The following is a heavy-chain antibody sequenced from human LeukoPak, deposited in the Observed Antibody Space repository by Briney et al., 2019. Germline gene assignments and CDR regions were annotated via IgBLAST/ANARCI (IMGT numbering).Heavy chain of an antibody. CDR2: ITGDGTTT. D-gene: IGHD1-1*01. J-gene: IGHJ4*02. CDR1: GLTFSNHG. Sequence: GGSLRLSCEASGLTFSNHGMSWVRQAPGKGLQWVSAITGDGTTTYYAHSVKGRFTISRDNSKNMLYLQMSSLRAEDTAVYYCAKMNGYFEYWGQGALVPVSS. V-gene: IGHV3-23*01. CDR3: AKMNGYFEY.